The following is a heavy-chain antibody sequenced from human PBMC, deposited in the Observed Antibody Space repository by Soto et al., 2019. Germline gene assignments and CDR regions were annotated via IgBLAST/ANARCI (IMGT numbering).Heavy chain of an antibody. CDR2: IYFSGST. J-gene: IGHJ6*02. Sequence: SETLSHSCTVSGDSLSSADSYWRWIRQPPGKGLEWIGYIYFSGSTYYNPSLKSRLTISVDTSQNQFSLRLSSVTAADTAVYCCARVAPRKLTYPFYGMDVWGQGTTVTVSS. D-gene: IGHD3-3*02. V-gene: IGHV4-30-4*01. CDR1: GDSLSSADSY. CDR3: ARVAPRKLTYPFYGMDV.